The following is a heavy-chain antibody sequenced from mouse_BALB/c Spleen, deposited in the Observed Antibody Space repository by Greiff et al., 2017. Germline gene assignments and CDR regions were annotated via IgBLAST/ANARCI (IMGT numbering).Heavy chain of an antibody. Sequence: EVQLQQSGPELVTPGASVKISCKASGYSFTGYYMHWVKQSHVKSLEWIGRINPYNGATSYNQNFKDKASLTVDKSSSTAYMELHSLTSEDSAVYYCARMTGNSWFAYWGQGTLVTVSA. D-gene: IGHD2-1*01. V-gene: IGHV1-26*01. CDR1: GYSFTGYY. CDR2: INPYNGAT. CDR3: ARMTGNSWFAY. J-gene: IGHJ3*01.